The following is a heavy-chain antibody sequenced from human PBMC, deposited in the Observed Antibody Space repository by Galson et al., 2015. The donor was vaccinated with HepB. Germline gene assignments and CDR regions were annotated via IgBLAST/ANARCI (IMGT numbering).Heavy chain of an antibody. Sequence: QSGAEVKKPGESLKISCTGSGYSFTSYWIGWVRQMPGKGLEWMGIIYPGDSDTRYSPSFQGQVTISADKSISTAYLQWSSLKASDTAMYYCARRQNRRYCSRWGPAKCPYGMDVWGQGTTVTVSS. CDR1: GYSFTSYW. V-gene: IGHV5-51*01. J-gene: IGHJ6*02. D-gene: IGHD2-2*01. CDR3: ARRQNRRYCSRWGPAKCPYGMDV. CDR2: IYPGDSDT.